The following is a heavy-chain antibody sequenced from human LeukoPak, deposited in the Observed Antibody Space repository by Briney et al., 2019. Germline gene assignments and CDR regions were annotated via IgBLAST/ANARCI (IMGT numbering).Heavy chain of an antibody. CDR3: ARGPYGSGSRYFDY. J-gene: IGHJ4*02. V-gene: IGHV4-31*03. Sequence: SETLSLTCTVSGGSIRSGGYSWSWIRQHPGKGLEWIGYIYYSGSTYYNPSLKSRVTISVDTSKNQFSLKLSSVTAADTAVYYCARGPYGSGSRYFDYWGQGTLVTVSS. CDR2: IYYSGST. D-gene: IGHD3-10*01. CDR1: GGSIRSGGYS.